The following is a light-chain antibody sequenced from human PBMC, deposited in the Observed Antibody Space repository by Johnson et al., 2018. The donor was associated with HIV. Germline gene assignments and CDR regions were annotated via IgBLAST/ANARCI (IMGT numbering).Light chain of an antibody. Sequence: QSVLTQPPSVSAAPGQKVTISCSGSSSNIGNNSLSWFQQLPGTAPKLLIYDNNKRPSGIPDRFSGSKSGTSATLGITGLQTGDEADYYCGTWDSSLSVYVFGTGTEVTV. V-gene: IGLV1-51*01. CDR1: SSNIGNNS. J-gene: IGLJ1*01. CDR3: GTWDSSLSVYV. CDR2: DNN.